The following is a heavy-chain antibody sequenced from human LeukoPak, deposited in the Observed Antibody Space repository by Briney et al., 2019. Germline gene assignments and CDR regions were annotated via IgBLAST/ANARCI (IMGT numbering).Heavy chain of an antibody. Sequence: GGSLRLSCAASGFTFSSYWMHWVRQAPGKGLVWVSRINSDGSSISYADSVKGRFTISRDNSKNTLYLQMNSLRAEDTALCYCAKPAKTDYADYWGQGTLVTVSS. CDR1: GFTFSSYW. D-gene: IGHD1-14*01. J-gene: IGHJ4*02. CDR2: INSDGSSI. CDR3: AKPAKTDYADY. V-gene: IGHV3-74*01.